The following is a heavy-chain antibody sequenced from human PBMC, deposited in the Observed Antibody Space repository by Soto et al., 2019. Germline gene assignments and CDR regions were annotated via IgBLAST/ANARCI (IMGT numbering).Heavy chain of an antibody. CDR1: GYTFTSYG. V-gene: IGHV1-18*01. Sequence: VASVKVSCKASGYTFTSYGISWGRQAPGQGLEWMGWISAYNGNTNYAQKLQCRVTMTSDTSTSTAYMELRSLRSDDTAVYYCARDYLSGNWDSVVWFDPWGQGTLVTVSS. CDR2: ISAYNGNT. D-gene: IGHD1-7*01. J-gene: IGHJ5*02. CDR3: ARDYLSGNWDSVVWFDP.